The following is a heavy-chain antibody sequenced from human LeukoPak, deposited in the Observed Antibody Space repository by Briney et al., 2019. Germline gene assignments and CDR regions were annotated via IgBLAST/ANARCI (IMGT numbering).Heavy chain of an antibody. Sequence: TGGSLRLSCAASEFTFSNYWMSWVRQAPGKGLEWVANIKQDGNEKYYVDSVRGRFTISRDNAKNSLYLQMNSLRAEDTAVYYCAASTKHTAMVDYWGQGTLVTVSS. CDR2: IKQDGNEK. J-gene: IGHJ4*02. D-gene: IGHD5-18*01. CDR1: EFTFSNYW. V-gene: IGHV3-7*02. CDR3: AASTKHTAMVDY.